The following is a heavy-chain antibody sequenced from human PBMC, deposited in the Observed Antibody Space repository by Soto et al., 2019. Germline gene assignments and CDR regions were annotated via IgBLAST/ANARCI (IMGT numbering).Heavy chain of an antibody. Sequence: GGSLRLSCAASGFTFSSYGMHWVRQAPGKGLEWVAVISYDGSNKYYADSVKGRFTISRDNSKNTLYLQMKSLRAEDKAVYYCENDRAEAFDIWGQGTMVTVSS. CDR2: ISYDGSNK. CDR3: ENDRAEAFDI. J-gene: IGHJ3*02. CDR1: GFTFSSYG. V-gene: IGHV3-30*18.